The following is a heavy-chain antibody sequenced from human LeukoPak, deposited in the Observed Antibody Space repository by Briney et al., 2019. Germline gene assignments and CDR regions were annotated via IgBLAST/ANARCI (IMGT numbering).Heavy chain of an antibody. D-gene: IGHD2-21*01. CDR1: GFTFSKYG. Sequence: GGSLRLSCAASGFTFSKYGMHWVRQAPGKGLQWLAIIWYDGHNNYYADSVKGRFTISRDNPKTTLFLEMNDLKAEDTAVYYFARDWGVIAGARGPGYWGQGTLVTVSS. V-gene: IGHV3-33*01. CDR3: ARDWGVIAGARGPGY. J-gene: IGHJ4*02. CDR2: IWYDGHNN.